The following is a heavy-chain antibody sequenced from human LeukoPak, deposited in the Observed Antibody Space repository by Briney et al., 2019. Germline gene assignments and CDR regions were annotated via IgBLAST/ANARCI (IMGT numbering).Heavy chain of an antibody. J-gene: IGHJ1*01. CDR2: ISYDGSNK. D-gene: IGHD3-22*01. CDR1: GFTFSSYA. V-gene: IGHV3-30*04. CDR3: AFDYYDSSGYPARPIEYFQH. Sequence: GRSLRLSRAASGFTFSSYAMHWVRQAPGKGLEWVAVISYDGSNKYYADSVKGRITISRDNSKNTLYLQMNSLRAEDTAVYYCAFDYYDSSGYPARPIEYFQHWGQGTLVTVSS.